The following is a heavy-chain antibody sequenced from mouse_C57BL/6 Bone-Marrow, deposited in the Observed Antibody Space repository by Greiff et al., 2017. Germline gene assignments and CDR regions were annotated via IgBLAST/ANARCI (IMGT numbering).Heavy chain of an antibody. CDR2: IDPENGDT. J-gene: IGHJ3*01. Sequence: VQLKESGAELVRPGASVKLSCTASGFNIKDDYMHWVKQRPEQGLEWIGWIDPENGDTEYASKFQGKATITADTSSNTAYLQLRSLTSEDTAVYYCTTYGNFEFAYWGQGTLVTVSA. V-gene: IGHV14-4*01. D-gene: IGHD2-10*02. CDR1: GFNIKDDY. CDR3: TTYGNFEFAY.